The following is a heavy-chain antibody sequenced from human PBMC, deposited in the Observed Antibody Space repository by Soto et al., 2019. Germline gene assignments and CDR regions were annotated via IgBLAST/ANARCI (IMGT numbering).Heavy chain of an antibody. D-gene: IGHD6-6*01. V-gene: IGHV4-31*11. CDR2: IYHSGST. Sequence: SETLSLTCAVSGGSITDSAFYWGWIRQSPGKGLEWIGYIYHSGSTYYNPSLKSRVTISVDTSKNQFSLKLSSVTAADTAVYYCARDSSSSGGLFDYWGQGTLVTVSS. CDR1: GGSITDSAFY. J-gene: IGHJ4*02. CDR3: ARDSSSSGGLFDY.